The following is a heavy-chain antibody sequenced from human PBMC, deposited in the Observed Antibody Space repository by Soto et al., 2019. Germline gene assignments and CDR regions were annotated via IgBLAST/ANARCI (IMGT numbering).Heavy chain of an antibody. J-gene: IGHJ6*02. D-gene: IGHD6-13*01. CDR3: ARGPLKWVAAAGTNYDYGMDV. V-gene: IGHV1-18*01. Sequence: QVQLVQSGAEVKKPGASVKVSCKASGYTFTSYGISWVRQAPGQGLEWMGWISAYNGNTNYAQKRQGRVTMTTDTAASTAYMRLRSLRSDDTAVYYCARGPLKWVAAAGTNYDYGMDVWGQGTTVTVSS. CDR2: ISAYNGNT. CDR1: GYTFTSYG.